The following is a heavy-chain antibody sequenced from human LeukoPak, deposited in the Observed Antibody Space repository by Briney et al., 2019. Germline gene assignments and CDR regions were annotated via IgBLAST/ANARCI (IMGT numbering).Heavy chain of an antibody. CDR2: VLYDGSNK. D-gene: IGHD2-21*01. Sequence: PGGSLRLSCAASGFTFTRYTMHWVRQAPGKGLEWVAVVLYDGSNKYYADSVKGRFTLSRDNSKNTLSLQMSTLRAEDTAVYYCARDNYGGILDFWGQGTLVTVSS. CDR1: GFTFTRYT. J-gene: IGHJ4*02. CDR3: ARDNYGGILDF. V-gene: IGHV3-30*04.